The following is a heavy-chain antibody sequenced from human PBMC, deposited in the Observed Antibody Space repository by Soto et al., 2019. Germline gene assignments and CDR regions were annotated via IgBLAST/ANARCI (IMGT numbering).Heavy chain of an antibody. CDR3: AVHGRDQLLCYLDY. D-gene: IGHD2-2*01. V-gene: IGHV3-23*01. CDR1: GFTFSSSA. CDR2: IVGRGGST. J-gene: IGHJ4*02. Sequence: GGSLRLSCVTSGFTFSSSAMSWVRQAPGKGLEWVSAIVGRGGSTYYADSVKGRFTISRDDSKNTLYLQVNSLRAEDTAVYYCAVHGRDQLLCYLDYWGQGAQVTVSS.